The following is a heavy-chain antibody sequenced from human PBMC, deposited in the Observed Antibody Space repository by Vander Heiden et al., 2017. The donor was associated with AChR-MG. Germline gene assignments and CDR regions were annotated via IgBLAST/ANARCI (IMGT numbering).Heavy chain of an antibody. CDR3: ARGRKFTYYYGSGNGGFDY. CDR2: INHSGST. J-gene: IGHJ4*02. Sequence: QVQLQHCVAGLWKPSETLSLTCAVYGGSFSGYYWSWIRQPPGKGLEWIGEINHSGSTNYNPSLKSRVTISVDTSKNQFSLKLSSVTAADTAVYYCARGRKFTYYYGSGNGGFDYWGQGTLVTVSS. CDR1: GGSFSGYY. V-gene: IGHV4-34*01. D-gene: IGHD3-10*01.